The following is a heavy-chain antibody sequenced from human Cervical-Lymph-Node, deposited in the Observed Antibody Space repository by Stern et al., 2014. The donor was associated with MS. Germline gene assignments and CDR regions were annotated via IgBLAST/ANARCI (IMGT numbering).Heavy chain of an antibody. J-gene: IGHJ6*02. CDR3: AKGGIVVVPAAINYYYGLDV. D-gene: IGHD2-2*01. Sequence: EDQLVESGGGLVQPGGSLRLSCAASGFTFSSSAMTWVRQAPGKGLEWVSAITGRGGSTYYADSVKGRFTISRDNSKNTLYLQMNSLRAEDTAVYYCAKGGIVVVPAAINYYYGLDVWGQGTTVTVSS. V-gene: IGHV3-23*04. CDR1: GFTFSSSA. CDR2: ITGRGGST.